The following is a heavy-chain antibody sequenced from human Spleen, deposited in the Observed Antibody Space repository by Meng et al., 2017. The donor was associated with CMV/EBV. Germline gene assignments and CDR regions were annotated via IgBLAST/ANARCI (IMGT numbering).Heavy chain of an antibody. CDR2: VYYTGSA. Sequence: SETLSLTCSVSGGSISSSNYYWGWIRQPPGKGLEWIGSVYYTGSAFYNPSLKSRVTISVDTSKNQFSLKLSSVTAADTAVYYCARRIVVVPAAIRFWSTRDYWGQGTLVTVSS. D-gene: IGHD2-2*02. CDR3: ARRIVVVPAAIRFWSTRDY. V-gene: IGHV4-39*07. CDR1: GGSISSSNYY. J-gene: IGHJ4*02.